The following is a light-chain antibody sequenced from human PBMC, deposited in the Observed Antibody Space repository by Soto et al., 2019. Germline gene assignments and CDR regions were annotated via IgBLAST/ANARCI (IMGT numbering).Light chain of an antibody. V-gene: IGKV1-39*01. CDR1: QSIDHH. CDR3: QQSYSTTWT. Sequence: DIQMTQSPSSLSASVGDRVTITCRASQSIDHHLNWYQQKPGRAPKLLMDAASRMQSGVPSRFSCSGTGTEFTLTINGLQPEDCATYYCQQSYSTTWTFGQGTKVEI. J-gene: IGKJ1*01. CDR2: AAS.